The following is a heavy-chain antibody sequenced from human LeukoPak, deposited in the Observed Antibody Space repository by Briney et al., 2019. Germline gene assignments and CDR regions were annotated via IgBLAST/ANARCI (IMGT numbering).Heavy chain of an antibody. Sequence: PSETLSLTCSVSGGSLSTYSWSWVRQSPGKRLEWIGYTYYGGTTNYNPSLKSRATISADTAKNQFSLKLSSVTAADTAVYYCARRDGYNSYYFDYWGQGTLVTVSS. J-gene: IGHJ4*02. D-gene: IGHD5-24*01. CDR3: ARRDGYNSYYFDY. CDR2: TYYGGTT. V-gene: IGHV4-59*08. CDR1: GGSLSTYS.